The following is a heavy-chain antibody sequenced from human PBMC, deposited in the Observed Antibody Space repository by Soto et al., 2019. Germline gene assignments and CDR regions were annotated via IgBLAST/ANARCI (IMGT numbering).Heavy chain of an antibody. Sequence: QVQLVQSGAEVKKPGSSVKVSCKASADTFTGYTVTWERQAPGQGRAWVGRVIPILGASNFAQKFQGRVTMSADKSTDTAYMVLTGLTSEDTAVYYFARSSGSYYSNFDSWGQGTLVTVSS. CDR1: ADTFTGYT. J-gene: IGHJ4*02. CDR3: ARSSGSYYSNFDS. V-gene: IGHV1-69*08. D-gene: IGHD1-26*01. CDR2: VIPILGAS.